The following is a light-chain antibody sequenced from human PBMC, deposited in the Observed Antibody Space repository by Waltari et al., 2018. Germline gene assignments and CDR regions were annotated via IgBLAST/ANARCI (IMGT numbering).Light chain of an antibody. CDR1: QSLLHTDGKTF. CDR3: MQSLHLRT. V-gene: IGKV2D-29*01. J-gene: IGKJ1*01. Sequence: DIVVTQTPLSLSVTPGQPASISCKSSQSLLHTDGKTFLYWSLQKPGQHPQLLSYEDSNRFPGVPEMFSGSGSGTEFTLKISRVEAEDVGVYYCMQSLHLRTFGQGTKVEI. CDR2: EDS.